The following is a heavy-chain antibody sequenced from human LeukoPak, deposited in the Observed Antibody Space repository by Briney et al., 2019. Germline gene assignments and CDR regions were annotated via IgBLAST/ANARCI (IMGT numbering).Heavy chain of an antibody. V-gene: IGHV3-23*01. CDR1: GFTFSNYA. J-gene: IGHJ4*02. CDR3: AKTGATRPEY. D-gene: IGHD1-26*01. Sequence: GGSLRLSCAASGFTFSNYAMSWVRQAPGKGLEWVSGISGSGVNTYYADSVKGRFTISRDNSKNTLYLQMNSLRAEDTAVYYCAKTGATRPEYWGQGTLVTVSS. CDR2: ISGSGVNT.